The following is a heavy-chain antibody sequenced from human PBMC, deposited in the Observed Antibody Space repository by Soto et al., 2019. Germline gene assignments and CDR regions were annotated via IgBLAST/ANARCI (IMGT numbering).Heavy chain of an antibody. CDR2: IYSGGST. CDR1: GFTVSSNY. CDR3: ARERDYSNYSYYYGMDV. Sequence: PGGSLRLSCAASGFTVSSNYMSWVRQAPGKGLEWVSVIYSGGSTYYADSVKGRFTISRDNSKNTLYLQMNSLRAEDTAVYYCARERDYSNYSYYYGMDVWGQGTTVTVSS. J-gene: IGHJ6*02. D-gene: IGHD4-4*01. V-gene: IGHV3-53*01.